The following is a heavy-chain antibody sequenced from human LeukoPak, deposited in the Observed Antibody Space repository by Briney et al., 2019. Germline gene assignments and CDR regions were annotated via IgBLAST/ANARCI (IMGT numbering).Heavy chain of an antibody. CDR2: INPTGTTT. V-gene: IGHV1-46*01. Sequence: ASVKVSCKASGYTFINNWMHWVRQAPGQGLEWVGLINPTGTTTLYAQKFQGRVTLTRDMSTGTDYMELRSLKSEDTAVYYCARVRYGGGSCLDYWGQGTLVTVSS. CDR3: ARVRYGGGSCLDY. CDR1: GYTFINNW. D-gene: IGHD2-15*01. J-gene: IGHJ4*02.